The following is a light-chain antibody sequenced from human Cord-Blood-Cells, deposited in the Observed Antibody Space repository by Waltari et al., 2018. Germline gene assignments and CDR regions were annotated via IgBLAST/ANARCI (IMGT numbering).Light chain of an antibody. CDR2: GKN. CDR1: SRRRYY. Sequence: SSELTQDPAVSVALGQTVRITCQGDSRRRYYASWYQQKPGQAPVLVIYGKNNRPSGIPDRFSGSSSGNTASLTITGAQAEDEADYYCNSRDSSGNHYVFGTGTKVTVL. CDR3: NSRDSSGNHYV. V-gene: IGLV3-19*01. J-gene: IGLJ1*01.